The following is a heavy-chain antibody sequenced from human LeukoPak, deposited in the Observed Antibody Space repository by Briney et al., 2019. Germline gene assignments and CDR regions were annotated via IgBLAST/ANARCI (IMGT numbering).Heavy chain of an antibody. CDR1: GGSISTTNYY. CDR2: IYYSGNT. CDR3: ASGSYSGYNWFDP. Sequence: SETLSLTCTVSGGSISTTNYYWGWIRQPPGKGLEWIGTIYYSGNTYYNPSLKSRVTISVDTSKNQFSLRLSSVPAADTAVYYCASGSYSGYNWFDPWGQGTLVTVSS. J-gene: IGHJ5*02. V-gene: IGHV4-39*01. D-gene: IGHD1-26*01.